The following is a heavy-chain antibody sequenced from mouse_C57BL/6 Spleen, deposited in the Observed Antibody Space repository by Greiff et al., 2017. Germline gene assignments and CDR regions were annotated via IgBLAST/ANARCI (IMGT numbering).Heavy chain of an antibody. Sequence: EVMLVESGEGLVKPGGSLKLSCAASGFTFSSYAMSWVRQTPEKRLEWVAYISSGGDYIYYADTVKGRFTISRDNARNTLYLQMSSLKSEDTAMYYCTRVGNWDYFDYWGQGTTLTVSS. CDR1: GFTFSSYA. D-gene: IGHD4-1*01. V-gene: IGHV5-9-1*02. J-gene: IGHJ2*01. CDR2: ISSGGDYI. CDR3: TRVGNWDYFDY.